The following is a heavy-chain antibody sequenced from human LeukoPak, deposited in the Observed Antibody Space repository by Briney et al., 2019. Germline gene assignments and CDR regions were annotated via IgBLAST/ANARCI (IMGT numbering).Heavy chain of an antibody. Sequence: GSLRLSCAASGFTFSSYGMHWVRQAPGKGLEWVAIIQFDGSYQWYAESAKGRFTVSRDNSKNTLYLQMNSLRAEDTAVYYCATVRGASGSRWYFDYWGQGTLVTVSS. CDR1: GFTFSSYG. CDR3: ATVRGASGSRWYFDY. CDR2: IQFDGSYQ. J-gene: IGHJ4*02. V-gene: IGHV3-30*02. D-gene: IGHD6-13*01.